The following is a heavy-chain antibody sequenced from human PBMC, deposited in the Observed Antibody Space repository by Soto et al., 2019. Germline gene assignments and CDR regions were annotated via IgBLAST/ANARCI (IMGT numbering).Heavy chain of an antibody. D-gene: IGHD2-2*01. Sequence: SETLSLTCTVSGDAIYIGGYYWTWIRQHPGKGLEWIGYIYHTGKTYYNPSLESRVTMSVDTSKNQFSLKLASVTAADTAVYYGARDGSSTANYIVPWGQGTLVKVSS. J-gene: IGHJ5*02. V-gene: IGHV4-31*03. CDR2: IYHTGKT. CDR3: ARDGSSTANYIVP. CDR1: GDAIYIGGYY.